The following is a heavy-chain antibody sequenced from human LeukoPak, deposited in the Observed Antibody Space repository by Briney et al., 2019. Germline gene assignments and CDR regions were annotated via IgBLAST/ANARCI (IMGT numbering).Heavy chain of an antibody. CDR2: IYHSGST. CDR1: GYSISSNYY. D-gene: IGHD3-3*01. CDR3: ARAGYYDFWGGISDFDY. Sequence: SETLSLTCTVSGYSISSNYYWGWSRQPPGKGLEWIGSIYHSGSTYYNPSLKSRVTISVDTSKNQFSLKLSSVTAADTAVYYCARAGYYDFWGGISDFDYWGQGTLVTVSS. V-gene: IGHV4-38-2*02. J-gene: IGHJ4*02.